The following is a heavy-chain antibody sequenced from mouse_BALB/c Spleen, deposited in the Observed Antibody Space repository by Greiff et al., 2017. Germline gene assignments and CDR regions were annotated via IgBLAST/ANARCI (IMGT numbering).Heavy chain of an antibody. J-gene: IGHJ3*01. CDR2: IWAGGST. D-gene: IGHD2-14*01. CDR3: ARDRYDVMGFAY. Sequence: VQRVESGPGLVAPSQSLSITCTVSGFSLTSYGVHWVRQPPGKGLEWLGVIWAGGSTNYNSALMSRLSISKDNSKSQVFLKMNSLQTDDTAMYYCARDRYDVMGFAYWGQGTLVTVSA. CDR1: GFSLTSYG. V-gene: IGHV2-9*02.